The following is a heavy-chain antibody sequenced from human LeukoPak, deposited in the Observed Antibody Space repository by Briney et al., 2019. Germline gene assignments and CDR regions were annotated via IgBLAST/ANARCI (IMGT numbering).Heavy chain of an antibody. CDR1: GFTFSNYW. CDR2: IKQDGSEK. D-gene: IGHD2-2*01. J-gene: IGHJ4*02. Sequence: GGSLRLSCAASGFTFSNYWMSWVRQAPGKGLEWVANIKQDGSEKYYVDSVKGRFTISRDNAKNSLYLQMNSLTAEDTAVYFCARYCSSTSCYGYWGQGTLVTVSS. CDR3: ARYCSSTSCYGY. V-gene: IGHV3-7*01.